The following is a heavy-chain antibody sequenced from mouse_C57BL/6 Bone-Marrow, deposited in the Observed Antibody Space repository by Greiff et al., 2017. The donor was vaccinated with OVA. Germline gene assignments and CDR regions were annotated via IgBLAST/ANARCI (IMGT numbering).Heavy chain of an antibody. J-gene: IGHJ4*01. V-gene: IGHV1-64*01. Sequence: VQLQQPGAELVKPGASVKLSCKASGYTFTSYWMHWVKQRPGQGLEWIGMIHPNSGSTNYNEKFKSKATLTVDKSSSTAYMQLSSLTSEDSAVYDCARENYYGRGYYAMDYWGQGTSVTVSS. CDR3: ARENYYGRGYYAMDY. CDR2: IHPNSGST. D-gene: IGHD1-1*01. CDR1: GYTFTSYW.